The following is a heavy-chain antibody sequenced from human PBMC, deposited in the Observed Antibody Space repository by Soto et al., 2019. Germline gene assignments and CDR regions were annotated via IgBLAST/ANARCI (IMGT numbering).Heavy chain of an antibody. D-gene: IGHD1-7*01. CDR2: IYYSGST. Sequence: SETLSLTCTVSGGSISSSSYYWGWIRQPPGKGLEWIGSIYYSGSTYYNPSLKSRVTISVDTSKNQFSLKLSSVTAADTAVYYCARLMLKNYNFDYWGQGTLVTVSS. V-gene: IGHV4-39*01. CDR1: GGSISSSSYY. J-gene: IGHJ4*02. CDR3: ARLMLKNYNFDY.